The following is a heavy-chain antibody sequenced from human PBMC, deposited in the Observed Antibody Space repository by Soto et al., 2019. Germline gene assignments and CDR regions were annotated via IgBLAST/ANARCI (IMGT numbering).Heavy chain of an antibody. Sequence: SETLSLTCTVSGGSISSSSYYWGWIRQPPGKGLEWIGSIYYSGSTYYNPSLKSRVTISVDTSKNQFSLKLSSVTAADTAVYYCARAAYDFWSGPSYYMDVWGKGTTVTVSS. CDR1: GGSISSSSYY. J-gene: IGHJ6*03. CDR3: ARAAYDFWSGPSYYMDV. CDR2: IYYSGST. D-gene: IGHD3-3*01. V-gene: IGHV4-39*01.